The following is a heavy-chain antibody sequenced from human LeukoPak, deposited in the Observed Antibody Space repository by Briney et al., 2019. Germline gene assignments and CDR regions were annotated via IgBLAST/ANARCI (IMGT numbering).Heavy chain of an antibody. J-gene: IGHJ4*02. V-gene: IGHV3-7*01. CDR2: IKQDGSVK. Sequence: GGSLRLSCAASGFTFSSSWMSWVRQAPGKGLEWVANIKQDGSVKYYVDSVKGRFTISRDNAKNSLYLQMSSLRAEDTAVYYCASGDSSGWALGGQGTLVTVSS. CDR3: ASGDSSGWAL. CDR1: GFTFSSSW. D-gene: IGHD6-19*01.